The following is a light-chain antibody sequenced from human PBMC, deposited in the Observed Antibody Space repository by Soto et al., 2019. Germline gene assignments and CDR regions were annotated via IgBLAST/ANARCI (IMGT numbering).Light chain of an antibody. CDR3: QQFNNYPQLT. J-gene: IGKJ4*01. CDR2: DAS. CDR1: QGISSA. V-gene: IGKV1D-13*01. Sequence: AIQLPQSPSSLSASVGDRVTIPCRASQGISSALAWYQQKPGKAPKLLIYDASSLESGVPSRFSGSGSGTDFTLTISSLQPEDFATYYCQQFNNYPQLTFGGGTKVEIK.